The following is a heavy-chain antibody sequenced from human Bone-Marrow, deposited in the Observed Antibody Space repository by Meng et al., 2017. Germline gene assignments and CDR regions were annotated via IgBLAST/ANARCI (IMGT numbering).Heavy chain of an antibody. CDR3: ARGELVWHY. CDR1: GGSISSSSYY. J-gene: IGHJ4*02. CDR2: IYHSGST. Sequence: QLQLQESGPGLVKPSETLSLTCTVSGGSISSSSYYWSWIRQPPGKGLEWIGYIYHSGSTFYNPSLKSRLTISVDTSKNQFSLKLSSVTAADTAVYYCARGELVWHYWGQGILVTVSS. V-gene: IGHV4-30-4*01. D-gene: IGHD1-1*01.